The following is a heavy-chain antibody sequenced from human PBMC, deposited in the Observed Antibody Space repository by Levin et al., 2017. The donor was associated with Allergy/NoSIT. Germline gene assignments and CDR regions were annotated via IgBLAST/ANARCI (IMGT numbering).Heavy chain of an antibody. V-gene: IGHV3-64D*06. CDR3: ASAGNVLLWFSPPGY. D-gene: IGHD3-10*01. Sequence: PGGSLRLSCSASGFTFSSYAMHWVRQAPGKGLEYVSAISSNGGSTYYADSVKGRFTISRDNSKNTLYLQMSSLRAEDTAVYYCASAGNVLLWFSPPGYWGQGTLVTVSS. CDR1: GFTFSSYA. CDR2: ISSNGGST. J-gene: IGHJ4*02.